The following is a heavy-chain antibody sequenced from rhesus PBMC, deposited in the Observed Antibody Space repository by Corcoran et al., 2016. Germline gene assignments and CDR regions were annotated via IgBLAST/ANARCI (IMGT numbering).Heavy chain of an antibody. Sequence: QLQLQESGPGLVKPSETLSLTCAVSGGSISSNWWSWIRQPPGKGLEWIGRISGSGGGTSYHPSLKSRVTISTDTSKNQFSLKLSSVTAADTAVYYCARMLGYCSGGVCYGFEYWGQGVLVTVSS. CDR2: ISGSGGGT. V-gene: IGHV4-173*01. CDR1: GGSISSNW. J-gene: IGHJ4*01. CDR3: ARMLGYCSGGVCYGFEY. D-gene: IGHD2-8*01.